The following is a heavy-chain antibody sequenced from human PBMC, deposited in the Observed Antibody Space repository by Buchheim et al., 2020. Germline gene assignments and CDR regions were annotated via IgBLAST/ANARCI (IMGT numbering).Heavy chain of an antibody. D-gene: IGHD5-12*01. V-gene: IGHV4-34*01. Sequence: QVQLQQWGAGLLKPSETLSLTCAVYGGSFSGYYWSWIRQPPGKGLEWIGEINHSGSTNYNPSLKSRVTITVDTSKNQFSLKLSSVTAADTAVYYCARGRYVATINVWFDPWGQGTL. CDR1: GGSFSGYY. J-gene: IGHJ5*02. CDR2: INHSGST. CDR3: ARGRYVATINVWFDP.